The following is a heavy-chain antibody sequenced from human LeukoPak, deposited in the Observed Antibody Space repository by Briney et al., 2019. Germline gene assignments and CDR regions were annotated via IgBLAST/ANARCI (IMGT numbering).Heavy chain of an antibody. V-gene: IGHV4-30-2*01. CDR2: IYHSGST. CDR1: GGSISSGGYS. D-gene: IGHD3-10*01. Sequence: PSETLSLTCAVSGGSISSGGYSWSWIRQPPGKGLEWIGYIYHSGSTYYNPSLKSRVTISVDRSKNQFSLKLSSVTAADTAVYYSATGSLCCGESPDYLVQGTLVT. J-gene: IGHJ4*02. CDR3: ATGSLCCGESPDY.